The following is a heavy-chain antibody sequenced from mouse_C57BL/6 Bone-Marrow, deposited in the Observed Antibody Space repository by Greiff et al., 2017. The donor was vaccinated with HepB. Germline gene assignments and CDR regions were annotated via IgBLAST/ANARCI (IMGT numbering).Heavy chain of an antibody. CDR2: IYWDDDK. D-gene: IGHD1-1*01. Sequence: QVTLKECGPGILQSSQTLSLTCSFSGFSLSTSGMGVSWIRQPSGKGLEWLAHIYWDDDKRYNPSLKSRLTISKDTSRNQVFLKITSVDTAGTATYYCARNYYGSYWYFDVWGTGTTVTVSS. CDR1: GFSLSTSGMG. J-gene: IGHJ1*03. V-gene: IGHV8-12*01. CDR3: ARNYYGSYWYFDV.